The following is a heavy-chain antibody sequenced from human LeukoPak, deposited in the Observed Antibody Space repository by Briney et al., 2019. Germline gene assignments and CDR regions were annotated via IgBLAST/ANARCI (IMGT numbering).Heavy chain of an antibody. CDR3: AKDLDGDTAMTTDY. V-gene: IGHV3-9*01. CDR1: GFTFDDYA. CDR2: ISWNSGSI. J-gene: IGHJ4*02. Sequence: PGRSLRLSCAASGFTFDDYAMHWVRQAPGKGLEWVSGISWNSGSIGYADSVKGRFSISRDNSKNTLYLQMNSLRAEDTAIYFCAKDLDGDTAMTTDYWGQGTLVTVSS. D-gene: IGHD5-18*01.